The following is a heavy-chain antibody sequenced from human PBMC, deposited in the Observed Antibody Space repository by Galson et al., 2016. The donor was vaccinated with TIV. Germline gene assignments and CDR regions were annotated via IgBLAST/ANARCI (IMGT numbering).Heavy chain of an antibody. CDR3: VKDRGYADNREAIDY. Sequence: SLRLSCAASTCTFSSYGMHWVRQAPGQGLEWVAFIRHNGSERFHPDSVKGRFTISRDKSKNTLDLQMNSLKAEDTAVYYCVKDRGYADNREAIDYWGQGILVTVSS. D-gene: IGHD2-8*01. V-gene: IGHV3-30*02. CDR1: TCTFSSYG. CDR2: IRHNGSER. J-gene: IGHJ4*02.